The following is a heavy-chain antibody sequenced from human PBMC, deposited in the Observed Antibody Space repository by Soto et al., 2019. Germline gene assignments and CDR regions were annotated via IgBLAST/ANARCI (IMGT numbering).Heavy chain of an antibody. CDR1: GYIFAGYY. D-gene: IGHD3-16*01. V-gene: IGHV1-2*02. J-gene: IGHJ5*02. Sequence: QVQLVQSGAEVKMPGASVKVSCKASGYIFAGYYMAWVRQAPGQGLEGMGWINPNGGATDYPPQFKDRVTMTRDMSITTAYRDLTRLTSDDTAVYYCARVGYYAYVWGSDGLAHWGQGTLIPVSS. CDR2: INPNGGAT. CDR3: ARVGYYAYVWGSDGLAH.